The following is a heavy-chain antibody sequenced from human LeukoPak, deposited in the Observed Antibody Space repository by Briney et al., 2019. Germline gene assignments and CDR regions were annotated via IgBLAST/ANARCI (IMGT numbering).Heavy chain of an antibody. V-gene: IGHV3-7*05. J-gene: IGHJ5*02. CDR2: IKQDGSEK. Sequence: GGSLRLSCAASGFTFSTYWMSWVRQAPGKGLEWVVNIKQDGSEKYYVDSVKGRFTISRDNAKNSLYLQMNSLRAEDTAVYYCARSGEAVTNNWFDPWGQGTLVTVSS. CDR3: ARSGEAVTNNWFDP. D-gene: IGHD4-17*01. CDR1: GFTFSTYW.